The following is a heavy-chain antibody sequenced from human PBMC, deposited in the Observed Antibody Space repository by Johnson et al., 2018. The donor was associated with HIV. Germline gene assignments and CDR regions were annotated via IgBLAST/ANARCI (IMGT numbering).Heavy chain of an antibody. CDR2: ISFDKNNK. D-gene: IGHD4-17*01. CDR3: AKGADYADYEGAFDI. J-gene: IGHJ3*02. V-gene: IGHV3-30*14. Sequence: VRQAPGKGLEWVAFISFDKNNKYCADSVKGRFTISRDNSKNTLYLQMNSLRVEDTAVYYCAKGADYADYEGAFDIWGQGTMVTVSS.